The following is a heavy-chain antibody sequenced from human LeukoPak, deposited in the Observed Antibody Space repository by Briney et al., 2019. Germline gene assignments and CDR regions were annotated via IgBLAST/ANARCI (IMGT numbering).Heavy chain of an antibody. CDR3: ARDPNGDYIGAFDF. Sequence: PGGSLRLSYAASGFTFNNYAVLWVRQAQGQGREWVSAITGGGMTYYADSVKGRSTISRDNSNNTLYLQMNRLRAEDTARYFCARDPNGDYIGAFDFLGQGTVVTVSS. CDR1: GFTFNNYA. D-gene: IGHD4-17*01. J-gene: IGHJ3*01. CDR2: ITGGGMT. V-gene: IGHV3-23*01.